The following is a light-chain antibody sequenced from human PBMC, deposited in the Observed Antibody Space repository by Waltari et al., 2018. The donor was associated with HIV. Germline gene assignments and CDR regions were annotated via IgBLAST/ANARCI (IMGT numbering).Light chain of an antibody. J-gene: IGLJ2*01. V-gene: IGLV2-8*01. CDR2: DVT. CDR1: SSDVGAYNY. Sequence: QSALAQPPSASGSAGQSVTISCTGTSSDVGAYNYVSWYQQHPGKSPKPIIDDVTKRPSGVPDRFSGSKSGNTASLTVSGLQGEDEADYYCSSYADSDTPVVFGGGTKLTVL. CDR3: SSYADSDTPVV.